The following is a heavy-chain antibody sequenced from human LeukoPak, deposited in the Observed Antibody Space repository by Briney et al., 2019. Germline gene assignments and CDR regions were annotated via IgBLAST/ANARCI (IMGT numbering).Heavy chain of an antibody. Sequence: SETLSLTCAVYGGSFSGYYWSWIRQPPGKGLEWIGEINHSGSTNYNPSLKSRVTISVDTSKNQFSLKLSSVTAVDTAVYYCARDVDTAMVSIRFDYWGQGTLVTVSS. V-gene: IGHV4-34*01. CDR1: GGSFSGYY. CDR3: ARDVDTAMVSIRFDY. CDR2: INHSGST. D-gene: IGHD5-18*01. J-gene: IGHJ4*02.